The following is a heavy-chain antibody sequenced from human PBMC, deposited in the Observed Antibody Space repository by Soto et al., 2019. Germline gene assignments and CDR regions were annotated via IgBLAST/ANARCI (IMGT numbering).Heavy chain of an antibody. CDR1: GGTFSSYT. D-gene: IGHD2-21*02. Sequence: QVQLVQSGAEVKKPGSSVKVSCKASGGTFSSYTISGVRQAPGQGLEWMGRIIPILGIANYAQKFQGRVTITADKSTSTACMELSSLRSEDTAVYYCASASGGDRILDYWGQGTLVTVSS. V-gene: IGHV1-69*02. CDR3: ASASGGDRILDY. CDR2: IIPILGIA. J-gene: IGHJ4*02.